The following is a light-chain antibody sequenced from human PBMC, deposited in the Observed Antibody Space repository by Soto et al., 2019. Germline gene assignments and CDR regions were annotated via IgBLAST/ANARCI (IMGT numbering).Light chain of an antibody. CDR3: SSYAGSSNV. V-gene: IGLV2-8*01. CDR2: EVN. J-gene: IGLJ1*01. CDR1: SSDVGGYNY. Sequence: QSALTQPPSASGSPGQSGAISCTGTSSDVGGYNYVSWYQQHPGKAPKLMIYEVNKRPSGVPDRFSGSKSGNTASLTVSGLPAEDEADYYCSSYAGSSNVFGTGTKLTVL.